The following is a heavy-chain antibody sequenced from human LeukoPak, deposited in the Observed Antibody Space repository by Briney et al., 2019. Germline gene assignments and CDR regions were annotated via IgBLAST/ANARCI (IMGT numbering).Heavy chain of an antibody. CDR2: ISYAGSNK. D-gene: IGHD3-22*01. J-gene: IGHJ6*02. Sequence: GGSLRLSCAASGFTFSTYAMHWVRQAPGKGLEWVAIISYAGSNKYYADSVKGRFTISRDNSKNTLYLQMNSLRAEDTAVYYCAKDGTYYYDSSGYYSDRGYYHYGMDVWGQGTTVTVSS. CDR1: GFTFSTYA. V-gene: IGHV3-30-3*01. CDR3: AKDGTYYYDSSGYYSDRGYYHYGMDV.